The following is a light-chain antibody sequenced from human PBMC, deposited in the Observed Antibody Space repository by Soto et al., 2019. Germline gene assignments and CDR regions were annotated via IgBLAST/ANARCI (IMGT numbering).Light chain of an antibody. CDR1: QYINKR. Sequence: EIVLTQSAATLSSFPGDSVTHYXRASQYINKRLSWYQHKPGXAPRXXXYQXSIRAAGIPARLSASGTATDFTLTISDVQPEYLAVYYCHQRQSWPRTFGQGTKVDIK. CDR2: QXS. V-gene: IGKV3-11*01. CDR3: HQRQSWPRT. J-gene: IGKJ1*01.